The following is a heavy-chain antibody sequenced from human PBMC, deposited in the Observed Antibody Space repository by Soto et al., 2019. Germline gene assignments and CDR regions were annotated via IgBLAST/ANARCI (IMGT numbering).Heavy chain of an antibody. V-gene: IGHV4-59*01. CDR3: ARAGPDAFDI. Sequence: SETLSLTCTVSGGSISSYYWSWIRQPTGKGLEWIGYIYYSGSTNYNPSLKSRVTISVDTSKNQFSLKLSSVTAADTAVYYCARAGPDAFDIWGQGTMVTVSS. CDR1: GGSISSYY. CDR2: IYYSGST. J-gene: IGHJ3*02.